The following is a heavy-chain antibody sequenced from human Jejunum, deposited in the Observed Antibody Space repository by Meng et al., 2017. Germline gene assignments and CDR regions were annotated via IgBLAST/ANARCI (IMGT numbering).Heavy chain of an antibody. CDR2: ITSSGSSM. Sequence: GESLKISCAGSGFNFRNYEMNWVRQAPGKGLQWISYITSSGSSMYYADSEKGRFTISRDNIKRSLYLEMTRLRAEDTAVYYCTRGGRYSGSPFDFWGQGTLVTVSS. J-gene: IGHJ4*02. D-gene: IGHD1-26*01. CDR1: GFNFRNYE. CDR3: TRGGRYSGSPFDF. V-gene: IGHV3-48*03.